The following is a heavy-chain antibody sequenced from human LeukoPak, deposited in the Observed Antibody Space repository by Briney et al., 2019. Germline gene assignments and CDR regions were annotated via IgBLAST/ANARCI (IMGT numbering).Heavy chain of an antibody. Sequence: PGGSPRLSCAASGFTFSSYAMSWVRKAPGKGLEWVSAISGSGGSTYYADSVKGRFTISRDNSKNTLYLQMNSLRAEDTAVYYCAKDLGYCSSTSCYPLYYFDYWGQGTLVTVSS. CDR3: AKDLGYCSSTSCYPLYYFDY. V-gene: IGHV3-23*01. CDR2: ISGSGGST. D-gene: IGHD2-2*03. J-gene: IGHJ4*02. CDR1: GFTFSSYA.